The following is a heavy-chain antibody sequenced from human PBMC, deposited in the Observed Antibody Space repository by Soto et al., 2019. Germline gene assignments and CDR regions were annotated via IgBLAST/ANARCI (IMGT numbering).Heavy chain of an antibody. V-gene: IGHV3-7*01. D-gene: IGHD2-2*01. CDR3: ARDRGRGYCISTSCYGNNWFDP. J-gene: IGHJ5*02. CDR2: IQQDGTEK. CDR1: GFTFRSYW. Sequence: PGGSLRLSCAASGFTFRSYWMTWVRQPPGKGLEWVANIQQDGTEKNYVDSVKGRFTISRDNAKNSLYLQMNSLRAEDTAVYYCARDRGRGYCISTSCYGNNWFDPWDQGTLVTVSP.